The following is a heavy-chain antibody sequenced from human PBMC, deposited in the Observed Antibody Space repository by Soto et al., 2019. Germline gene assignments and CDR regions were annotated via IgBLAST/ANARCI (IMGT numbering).Heavy chain of an antibody. Sequence: PGGSLRLSCAVSGFSFSNAWMSWVRQAPGKGLEWVGRIKTKADGGTTDYAAPVKGRFTISRDDLKNTVFLQMHSLETEDTAVYYCTAHLGEFFPLDYWGQGTLVTVSS. D-gene: IGHD3-16*01. CDR2: IKTKADGGTT. V-gene: IGHV3-15*01. J-gene: IGHJ4*02. CDR1: GFSFSNAW. CDR3: TAHLGEFFPLDY.